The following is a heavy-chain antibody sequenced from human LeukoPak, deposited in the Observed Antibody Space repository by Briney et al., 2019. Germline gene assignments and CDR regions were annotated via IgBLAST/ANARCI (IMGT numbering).Heavy chain of an antibody. V-gene: IGHV3-7*01. J-gene: IGHJ3*02. CDR3: ASYGRATNAFDI. Sequence: GGSLRLSCPASGFTFSSYAMSWVRQAPGKGLEWVADIKQDGSEKYYVGSVKCRFTISRDNAKNTLYLQMNSLSAEDTAVYYCASYGRATNAFDIWGQGTMVTVSS. D-gene: IGHD1-26*01. CDR1: GFTFSSYA. CDR2: IKQDGSEK.